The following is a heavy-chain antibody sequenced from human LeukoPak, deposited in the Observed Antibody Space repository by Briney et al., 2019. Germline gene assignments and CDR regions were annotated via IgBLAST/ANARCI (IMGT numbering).Heavy chain of an antibody. V-gene: IGHV3-48*03. J-gene: IGHJ4*02. D-gene: IGHD3-22*01. CDR2: INSVGGTT. CDR1: GFTFNTYG. Sequence: LRLSCVASGFTFNTYGMNWFRQAPGRGLEWISYINSVGGTTFYGDSVKGRVRISRDNAKNSLYLQMTALIAEDTAVYYCARDPPNNGYDFDYWGQGILVTVSS. CDR3: ARDPPNNGYDFDY.